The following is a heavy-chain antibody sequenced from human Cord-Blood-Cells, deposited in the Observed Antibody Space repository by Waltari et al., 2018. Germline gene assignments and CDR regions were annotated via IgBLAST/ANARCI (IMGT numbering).Heavy chain of an antibody. Sequence: GGSISSYYWSWIRQPPGKGLAWIGYIHYSGSTNYNPSLKSRVTISVDTSKNQFSLKLSSVTAADTAVYSCARAVRGSGTSTDAFVIWGQGTMVTVSS. CDR1: GGSISSYY. J-gene: IGHJ3*02. CDR3: ARAVRGSGTSTDAFVI. V-gene: IGHV4-59*08. D-gene: IGHD3-16*01. CDR2: IHYSGST.